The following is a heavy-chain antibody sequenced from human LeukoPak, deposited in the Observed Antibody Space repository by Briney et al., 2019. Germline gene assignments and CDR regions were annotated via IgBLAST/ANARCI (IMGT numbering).Heavy chain of an antibody. CDR3: ARGTVVVPAAIHPVDYYYYMDV. Sequence: SETLSLTCTVSGGCISSYYWSWIRQPAGKGLEWIGRIYTSGSTNYNPSLKSRVTMSVDTSKNQFSLKLSSVTAADTAVYYCARGTVVVPAAIHPVDYYYYMDVWGKGTTVTVSS. CDR1: GGCISSYY. J-gene: IGHJ6*03. V-gene: IGHV4-4*07. D-gene: IGHD2-2*02. CDR2: IYTSGST.